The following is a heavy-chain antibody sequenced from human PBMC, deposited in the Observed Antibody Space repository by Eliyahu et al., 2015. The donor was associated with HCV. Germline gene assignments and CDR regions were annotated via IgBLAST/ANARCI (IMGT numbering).Heavy chain of an antibody. J-gene: IGHJ5*02. CDR2: ISGSGGRT. CDR3: GKGPHHGGAAEWLSNWFDP. D-gene: IGHD6-25*01. Sequence: EIQLVESGGGLVQPGGSLRLSCVDSGFSFSSYGMSWVRQAPGKGLEWVSGISGSGGRTYYADSVKGRFTISRDNSKNTLYLQMNSLRAEDTAIYYCGKGPHHGGAAEWLSNWFDPWGQGTLVTVSS. CDR1: GFSFSSYG. V-gene: IGHV3-23*04.